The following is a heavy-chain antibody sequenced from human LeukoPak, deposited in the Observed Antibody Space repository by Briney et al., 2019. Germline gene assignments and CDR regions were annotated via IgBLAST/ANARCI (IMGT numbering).Heavy chain of an antibody. CDR1: GGSISRSSYY. CDR2: IYYSGST. CDR3: ARHGSIATGAFTY. D-gene: IGHD6-13*01. Sequence: SETLSLTCSVSGGSISRSSYYWGWTRQPPGKGLEWIGSIYYSGSTYYNPSLKSRVTISVGTYSNQFSLKLGSVTAADTAVYYCARHGSIATGAFTYWGQGTLVTVSS. V-gene: IGHV4-39*01. J-gene: IGHJ4*02.